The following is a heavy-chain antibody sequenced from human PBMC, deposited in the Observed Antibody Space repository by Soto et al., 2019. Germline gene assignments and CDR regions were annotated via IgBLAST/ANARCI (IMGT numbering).Heavy chain of an antibody. Sequence: SGGSLRLSCAASGFTFSDYSMNWVRQAPGKGLEWVSYISSTSRNIYNADSVKGRFTISRDNAENSLYLQMNSLRAEDTAVYYCARDSKTAIQLFDYWVQGTLVTVSS. J-gene: IGHJ4*02. CDR2: ISSTSRNI. D-gene: IGHD5-18*01. CDR3: ARDSKTAIQLFDY. V-gene: IGHV3-48*01. CDR1: GFTFSDYS.